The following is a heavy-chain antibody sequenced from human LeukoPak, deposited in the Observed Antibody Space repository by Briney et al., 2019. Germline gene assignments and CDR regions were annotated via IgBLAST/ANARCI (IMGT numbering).Heavy chain of an antibody. CDR3: ARDSTGRMQLSRYGDYVY. V-gene: IGHV1-46*01. D-gene: IGHD4-17*01. J-gene: IGHJ4*02. Sequence: ASVKVSCKASGYTFTSYYMHWVRQAPGQGLEWMEIINPSGGSTSYAQKFQGRVTMTRDTSTSTVYMELSSLRSEDTAVYYCARDSTGRMQLSRYGDYVYWGQGTLVTVSS. CDR1: GYTFTSYY. CDR2: INPSGGST.